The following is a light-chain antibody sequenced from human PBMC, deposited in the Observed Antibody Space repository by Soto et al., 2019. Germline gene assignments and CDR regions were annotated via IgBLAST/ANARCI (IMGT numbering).Light chain of an antibody. CDR3: QQYYHWPPYT. CDR1: QTVGSS. V-gene: IGKV3-15*01. Sequence: EVVMTQSPDTLSVSPGERATLSCRASQTVGSSLAWYQQRPGQAPRILIYAASTRAPGIPARFSGSGSGAEFTLAISSLQSEDFALYYCQQYYHWPPYTFGQGTKLEI. J-gene: IGKJ2*01. CDR2: AAS.